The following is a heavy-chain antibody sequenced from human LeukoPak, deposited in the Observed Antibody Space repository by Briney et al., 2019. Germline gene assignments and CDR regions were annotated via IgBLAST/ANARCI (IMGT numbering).Heavy chain of an antibody. CDR2: IIPIFGTA. Sequence: SVKVSCKASGYTFNNYAISWLRQAPGQGLEWMGGIIPIFGTANYAQKFQGRVTITTDESTSTAYMELSSLRSEDTAVYYCARGPEYSSSYWGQGTLVTVSS. CDR1: GYTFNNYA. CDR3: ARGPEYSSSY. J-gene: IGHJ4*02. V-gene: IGHV1-69*05. D-gene: IGHD6-6*01.